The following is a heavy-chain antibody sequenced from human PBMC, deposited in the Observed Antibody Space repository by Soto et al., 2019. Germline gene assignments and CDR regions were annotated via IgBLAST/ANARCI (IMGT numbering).Heavy chain of an antibody. CDR1: GFTFSSYV. V-gene: IGHV3-23*01. J-gene: IGHJ4*02. CDR2: ISASGGST. CDR3: AKARCSSSDCYLPDY. D-gene: IGHD2-2*01. Sequence: GGSLRLSCAASGFTFSSYVMNWVRQAPGKGLEWVSTISASGGSTYYADSVKGRFAISRDNSKNTLYLQMNSLRAEDTAVYYCAKARCSSSDCYLPDYWGQGTLVTVSS.